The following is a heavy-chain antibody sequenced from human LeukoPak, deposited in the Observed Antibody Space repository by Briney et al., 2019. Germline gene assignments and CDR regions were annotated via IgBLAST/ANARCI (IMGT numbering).Heavy chain of an antibody. CDR2: IYYSGST. V-gene: IGHV4-61*05. CDR1: GGSISSSSYY. CDR3: ASLYCSSTSCYGGDNWFDP. J-gene: IGHJ5*02. Sequence: SETLSLTCTVSGGSISSSSYYWGWIRQPPGKGLEWIGYIYYSGSTNYNPSLKSRVTISVDTSKNQFSLKLSSVTAADTAVYYCASLYCSSTSCYGGDNWFDPWGQGTLVTVSS. D-gene: IGHD2-2*01.